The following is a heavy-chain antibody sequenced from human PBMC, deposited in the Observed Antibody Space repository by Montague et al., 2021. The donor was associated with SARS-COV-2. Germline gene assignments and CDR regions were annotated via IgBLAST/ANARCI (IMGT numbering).Heavy chain of an antibody. CDR2: ISHSGST. V-gene: IGHV4-34*01. CDR3: ARVPYRLLFVPYYYGMDV. CDR1: GGSLSGYY. D-gene: IGHD2-21*01. Sequence: SETLSLTCAVYGGSLSGYYWSWIRQPPGEGLEWIAEISHSGSTSYNPSLKSRVTISVDTSKNQFSLKLSSATAADTAVYYCARVPYRLLFVPYYYGMDVWGQGTTVTVSS. J-gene: IGHJ6*02.